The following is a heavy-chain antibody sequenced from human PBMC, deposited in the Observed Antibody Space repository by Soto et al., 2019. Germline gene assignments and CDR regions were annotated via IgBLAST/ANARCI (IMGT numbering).Heavy chain of an antibody. Sequence: SGPTLVNPTETLTLTCTFSGLSLSTSGVGVGWIRQPPGKALEWLALIYWDDDKRYSPSLKSRLTITKDTSKNQVVLTMTNTDPVDTATYYCAHFTYYYDSICDYFDYWGQGTLVTVSS. CDR3: AHFTYYYDSICDYFDY. D-gene: IGHD3-22*01. CDR2: IYWDDDK. J-gene: IGHJ4*02. CDR1: GLSLSTSGVG. V-gene: IGHV2-5*02.